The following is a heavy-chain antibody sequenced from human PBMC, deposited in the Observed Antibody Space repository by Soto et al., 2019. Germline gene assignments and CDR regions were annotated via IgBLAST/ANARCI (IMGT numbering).Heavy chain of an antibody. CDR3: PKEGPYSSSWADYYYYGMDV. V-gene: IGHV3-23*01. CDR1: GFTFSTYA. Sequence: GSLRLSCAASGFTFSTYAMPWVRQAPGKGLEWVSSISGSGGGTYYADSVKGRFTISRDNSKNILYLQMNSLRSEDTAVYYCPKEGPYSSSWADYYYYGMDVWGQGATVTVSS. CDR2: ISGSGGGT. J-gene: IGHJ6*02. D-gene: IGHD6-13*01.